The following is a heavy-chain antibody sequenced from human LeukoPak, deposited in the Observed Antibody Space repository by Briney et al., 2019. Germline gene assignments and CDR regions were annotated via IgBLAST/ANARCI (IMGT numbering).Heavy chain of an antibody. Sequence: SETLSLTCAVYGGSFSGYYWSWIRQPPGKGLEWIGEINHSGSTTYNPSLKSRVTISVDTSKNQFSLKLSSVTAADTAVYYCARNPAHFDYWGQGTLVTVSS. J-gene: IGHJ4*02. V-gene: IGHV4-34*01. CDR1: GGSFSGYY. CDR2: INHSGST. CDR3: ARNPAHFDY.